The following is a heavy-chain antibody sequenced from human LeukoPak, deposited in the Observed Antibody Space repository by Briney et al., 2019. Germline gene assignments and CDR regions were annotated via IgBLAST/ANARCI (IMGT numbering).Heavy chain of an antibody. V-gene: IGHV1-2*06. CDR1: GYTFTGYY. CDR2: INPNSGGT. CDR3: ARAGSGYYDSIGFFDC. J-gene: IGHJ4*02. Sequence: GASVKVSCKASGYTFTGYYMHWVRQAPGQGLEWMGRINPNSGGTNSAQKFQGRVTMTRDTSISTAYMELSRLRSDDTAVYYCARAGSGYYDSIGFFDCWGQGTLVTVSS. D-gene: IGHD3-22*01.